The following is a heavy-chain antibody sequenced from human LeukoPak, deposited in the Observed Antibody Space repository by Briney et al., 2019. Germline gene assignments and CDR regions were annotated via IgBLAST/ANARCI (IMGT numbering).Heavy chain of an antibody. V-gene: IGHV4-38-2*01. CDR2: IYHSEST. D-gene: IGHD3-16*01. CDR1: GYSISRGYS. CDR3: ARFDHVWETHGMDAFDL. Sequence: PSETLSLTCGVSGYSISRGYSWGWIRQPPGKGLEWIGNIYHSESTHYNPSLKSRLTISPDTSKNQFSLNLTSVTASDTAVYYCARFDHVWETHGMDAFDLWGQGTMVTVSS. J-gene: IGHJ3*01.